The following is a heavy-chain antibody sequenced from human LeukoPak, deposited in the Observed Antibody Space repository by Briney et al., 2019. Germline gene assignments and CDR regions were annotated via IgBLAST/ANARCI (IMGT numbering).Heavy chain of an antibody. D-gene: IGHD2-2*01. CDR3: ARARYKDIVVVPAATDYYYYYYYMDV. J-gene: IGHJ6*03. V-gene: IGHV3-11*01. CDR1: GFTFSDYY. Sequence: GGSLRLSCAASGFTFSDYYMSWIRQAPGKGLEWVSYISSSGSTIYYADSVKGRFTISRDNAKNSLYLQMNSLRAEDTAVYYCARARYKDIVVVPAATDYYYYYYYMDVWGKGTTVTVSS. CDR2: ISSSGSTI.